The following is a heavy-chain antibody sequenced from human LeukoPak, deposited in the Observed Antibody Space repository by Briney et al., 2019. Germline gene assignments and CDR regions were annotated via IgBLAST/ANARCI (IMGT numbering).Heavy chain of an antibody. CDR3: ARRGIVVVPEYQQGYYYYGMDV. D-gene: IGHD2-2*01. CDR1: GYSFTSYW. V-gene: IGHV5-51*01. Sequence: GESLKISCKGSGYSFTSYWIGWVRQMPGKGLEWMGIIYPGDSDTRYSPSFQGQVTISADKSISTAYLQWSSLKASDTAMYYCARRGIVVVPEYQQGYYYYGMDVWGQGTTVTVSS. J-gene: IGHJ6*02. CDR2: IYPGDSDT.